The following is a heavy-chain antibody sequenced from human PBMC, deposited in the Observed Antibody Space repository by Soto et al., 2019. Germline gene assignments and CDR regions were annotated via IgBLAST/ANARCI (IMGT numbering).Heavy chain of an antibody. J-gene: IGHJ4*02. CDR3: ATRGPARPYY. CDR2: INHSGST. D-gene: IGHD6-6*01. CDR1: GGSFSGYY. V-gene: IGHV4-34*01. Sequence: SETLSLTCAVYGGSFSGYYWSWIRQPPGKGLEWIGEINHSGSTNYNPSLKSRVTISVDTSKNQFSLKLSSVTAADTAVYYCATRGPARPYYWGQGTLVTVSS.